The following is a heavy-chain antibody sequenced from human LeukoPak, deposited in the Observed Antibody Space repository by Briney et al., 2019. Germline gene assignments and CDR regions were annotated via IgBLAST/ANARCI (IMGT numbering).Heavy chain of an antibody. CDR1: GFTFSSYS. Sequence: PGGSLRLSCAASGFTFSSYSMNWVRQAPGKGLEWVSAISGSGGSTYYADSVKGRFTISRDNSKNTLYLQMNSLRAEDTAVYYCATPSGSGWYEFDYWGQGTLVTVSS. CDR2: ISGSGGST. CDR3: ATPSGSGWYEFDY. V-gene: IGHV3-23*01. J-gene: IGHJ4*02. D-gene: IGHD6-19*01.